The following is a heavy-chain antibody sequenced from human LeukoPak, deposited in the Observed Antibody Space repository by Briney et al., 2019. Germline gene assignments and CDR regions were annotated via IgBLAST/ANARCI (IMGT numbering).Heavy chain of an antibody. CDR2: IFISGSA. J-gene: IGHJ4*02. Sequence: SETLSLTCSVSSDSISTYDRSWIRQPAGKGLEWLGQIFISGSATYNSSLKSRLTMSVDKSKNQVSLKLISVTAADTAIYYCARHSPSGWYFFDFWGRGTLVTVSS. CDR1: SDSISTYD. CDR3: ARHSPSGWYFFDF. D-gene: IGHD6-19*01. V-gene: IGHV4-4*07.